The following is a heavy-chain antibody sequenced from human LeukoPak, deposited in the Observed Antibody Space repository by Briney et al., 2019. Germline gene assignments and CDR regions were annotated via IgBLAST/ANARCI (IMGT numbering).Heavy chain of an antibody. D-gene: IGHD6-6*01. CDR2: IKQDGSEK. J-gene: IGHJ4*02. CDR1: GFTFSSYW. V-gene: IGHV3-7*01. Sequence: GGSLRLSCAGSGFTFSSYWMSWVRQAPGKGLEWVANIKQDGSEKNYVASVKGRFTISRDNAKNSLYLQMNSLRAEDTAVYYCARGGRGYSSSSDYWGQGTLVTVSS. CDR3: ARGGRGYSSSSDY.